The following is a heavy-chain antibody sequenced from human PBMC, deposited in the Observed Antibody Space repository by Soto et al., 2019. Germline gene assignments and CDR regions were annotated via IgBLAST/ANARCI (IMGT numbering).Heavy chain of an antibody. J-gene: IGHJ4*02. D-gene: IGHD4-17*01. CDR3: AKSRVRDYGEKSDY. CDR1: GFTFSSYA. CDR2: ISGSGGST. Sequence: GGSLRLSCAASGFTFSSYAMSWVRQAPGKGLEWVSAISGSGGSTYYADSVKGRFTISRDNSKNTLYLQMNSLRAEDTAVYYCAKSRVRDYGEKSDYWGQGTLVTVSS. V-gene: IGHV3-23*01.